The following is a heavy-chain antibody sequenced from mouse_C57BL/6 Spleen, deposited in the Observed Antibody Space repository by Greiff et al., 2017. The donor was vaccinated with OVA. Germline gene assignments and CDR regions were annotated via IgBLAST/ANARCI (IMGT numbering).Heavy chain of an antibody. V-gene: IGHV1-82*01. J-gene: IGHJ3*01. D-gene: IGHD3-2*02. CDR1: GYAFSSSW. CDR3: ARGSSGYVGFAY. CDR2: IYPGDGDT. Sequence: QVQLKESGPELVKPGASVKISCKASGYAFSSSWMNWVKQRPGKGLEWIGRIYPGDGDTNYNGKCKGKATLTADKSSSTAYMQLSSLTSEDSAVYFCARGSSGYVGFAYWGQGTLVTVSA.